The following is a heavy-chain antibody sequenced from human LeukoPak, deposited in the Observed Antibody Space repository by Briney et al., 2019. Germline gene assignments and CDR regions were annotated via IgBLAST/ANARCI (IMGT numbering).Heavy chain of an antibody. D-gene: IGHD5-24*01. V-gene: IGHV4-34*01. CDR3: AREMSAYNSPFDY. Sequence: SETLSLTCAVYGGSFSGYYWSWIRQPPGKGLEWIGSISHSGKTFYNPSLKSRVTISLNTAKKQFSLNLSSVTAADTAVYYCAREMSAYNSPFDYWGQGTLVTVSS. CDR1: GGSFSGYY. CDR2: ISHSGKT. J-gene: IGHJ4*02.